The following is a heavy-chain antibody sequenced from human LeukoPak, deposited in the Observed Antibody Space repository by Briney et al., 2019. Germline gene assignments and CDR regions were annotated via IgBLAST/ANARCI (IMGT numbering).Heavy chain of an antibody. CDR1: RFTFSSYS. CDR2: TISSSSTI. CDR3: ARDLGGG. J-gene: IGHJ4*02. V-gene: IGHV3-48*01. Sequence: GGSLRLSCAASRFTFSSYSMNWVRQAPGKGLEWVSYTISSSSTIYYAHSLKGRFTISTDTATNSLYLQINSLRGADTPVHSCARDLGGGWGQGTLVTVS. D-gene: IGHD3-16*01.